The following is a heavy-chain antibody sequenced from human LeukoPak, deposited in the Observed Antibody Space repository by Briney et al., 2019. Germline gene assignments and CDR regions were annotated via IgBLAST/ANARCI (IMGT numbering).Heavy chain of an antibody. V-gene: IGHV4-39*01. CDR2: VYYSGST. D-gene: IGHD6-6*01. Sequence: SATLSLTCTVSGGSISSSSYYWGWLRQPPGKGLVWFGSVYYSGSTYYNPSLKSRVTISVDTSKNQFSLKLSSVTAADTAVYYCARLRGSEAARPNYFDYWGQGTLVTVSS. J-gene: IGHJ4*02. CDR3: ARLRGSEAARPNYFDY. CDR1: GGSISSSSYY.